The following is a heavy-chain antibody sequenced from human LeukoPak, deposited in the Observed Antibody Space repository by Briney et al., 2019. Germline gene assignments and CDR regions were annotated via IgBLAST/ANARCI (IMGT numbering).Heavy chain of an antibody. D-gene: IGHD3-10*01. CDR2: IYPGDSDT. CDR3: ASSYYYGSGSYFHYGMDV. CDR1: GYSFTSYW. J-gene: IGHJ6*04. Sequence: GESLQISCKGSGYSFTSYWIGWVRRMPGEGREWMGIIYPGDSDTKYSPSFQSQGTTSADKSISTAYLQWSSLKASDTATYYCASSYYYGSGSYFHYGMDVWGKGTTVTVSS. V-gene: IGHV5-51*01.